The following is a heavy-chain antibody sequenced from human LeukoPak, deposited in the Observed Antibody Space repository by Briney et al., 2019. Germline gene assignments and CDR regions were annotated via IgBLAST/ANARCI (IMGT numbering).Heavy chain of an antibody. Sequence: PGGSLRLSCAASGFTFSSYSMNWVRQAPGKGLEWVSSISSSSSYIYYADSVKGRFTISRDNAKNSLYLQMNSLRAEDTAVYYCARGSTVEYISRRQFDYWGQGTLVTVSS. CDR3: ARGSTVEYISRRQFDY. V-gene: IGHV3-21*01. CDR1: GFTFSSYS. J-gene: IGHJ4*02. D-gene: IGHD4-23*01. CDR2: ISSSSSYI.